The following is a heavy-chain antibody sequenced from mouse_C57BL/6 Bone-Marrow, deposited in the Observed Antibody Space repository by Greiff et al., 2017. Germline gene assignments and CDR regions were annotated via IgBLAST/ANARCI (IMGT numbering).Heavy chain of an antibody. CDR2: IDPSDSYT. CDR3: ARSGEAAQATWFAY. V-gene: IGHV1-69*01. J-gene: IGHJ3*01. Sequence: QVQLQQPGAELVMPGASVKLSCKASGYTFTSYWMHWVKQRPGQGLEWIGEIDPSDSYTNYNQKFKGKSTLTVDKSSSTDYMQLSSLTSEDSAVYYCARSGEAAQATWFAYWGQGTLVTVSA. D-gene: IGHD3-2*02. CDR1: GYTFTSYW.